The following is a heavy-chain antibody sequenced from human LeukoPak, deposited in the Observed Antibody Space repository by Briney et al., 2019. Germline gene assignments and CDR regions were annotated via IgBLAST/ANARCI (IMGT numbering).Heavy chain of an antibody. V-gene: IGHV3-7*03. Sequence: GGSLRLSCTASGFTFSNFWMGWVRQAPGKGLEWVANIKQDETEKFYLGSVKGRFTISRDNAKNSLYLQMNSLRVEDTAIYYCARISRGELPTFWGQGTLVIVSS. CDR3: ARISRGELPTF. D-gene: IGHD1-7*01. CDR2: IKQDETEK. J-gene: IGHJ4*02. CDR1: GFTFSNFW.